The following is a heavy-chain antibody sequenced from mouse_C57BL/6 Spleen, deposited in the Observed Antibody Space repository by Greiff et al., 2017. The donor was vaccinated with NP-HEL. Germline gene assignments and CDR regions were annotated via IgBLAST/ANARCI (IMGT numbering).Heavy chain of an antibody. V-gene: IGHV1-19*01. CDR3: ARRGHYYGRNYAMDY. D-gene: IGHD1-1*01. J-gene: IGHJ4*01. CDR2: INPYNGGT. Sequence: VQLQQSGPVLVKPGASVKMSCKASGYTFTDYYMNWVKQSHGKSLEWIGVINPYNGGTSYNQKFKGKATLTVDKSSSTAYMELNSLTSEDSAVYYCARRGHYYGRNYAMDYWGQGTSVTVSS. CDR1: GYTFTDYY.